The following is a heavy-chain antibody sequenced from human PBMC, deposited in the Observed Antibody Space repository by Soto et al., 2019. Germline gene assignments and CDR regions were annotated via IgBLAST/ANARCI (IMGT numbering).Heavy chain of an antibody. J-gene: IGHJ4*02. V-gene: IGHV3-30-3*01. Sequence: PWGYLRLSCAASGFYFTKYNMHWVRRSPGKGLERGAEISNDGSRKYYAESVKGRLSISRDNSRNSVPLEMKSGRGHAMAQYSCARGHGWLLLGQLVSGAQG. CDR1: GFYFTKYN. CDR3: ARGHGWLLLGQLVS. D-gene: IGHD2-21*01. CDR2: ISNDGSRK.